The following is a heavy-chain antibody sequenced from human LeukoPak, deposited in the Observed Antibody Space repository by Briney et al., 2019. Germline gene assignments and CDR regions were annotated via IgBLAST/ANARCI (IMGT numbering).Heavy chain of an antibody. CDR3: ARAIVDYDFWSGPFDY. D-gene: IGHD3-3*01. Sequence: GGCLRLSCAASGFTVSSNYMSWVRQAPGKGLEWVSVIYSGGSTYYADSVKGRFTISRDNSKNTLYLQMNSLRAEDTAVYYCARAIVDYDFWSGPFDYWGQGTLVTVSS. CDR2: IYSGGST. V-gene: IGHV3-66*02. CDR1: GFTVSSNY. J-gene: IGHJ4*02.